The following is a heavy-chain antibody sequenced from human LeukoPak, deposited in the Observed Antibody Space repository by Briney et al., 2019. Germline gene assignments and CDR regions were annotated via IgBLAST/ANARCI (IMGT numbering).Heavy chain of an antibody. CDR3: ARAIDYSNYEGEYYYYYYMDV. D-gene: IGHD4-11*01. J-gene: IGHJ6*03. V-gene: IGHV4-4*07. CDR1: GGSISSYY. Sequence: SETLSLTCTVSGGSISSYYWSWIRQPPGKGLEWIGRIYTSGSTNYNPSLKSRVTMSVDTSKNQFSLKLSSVTAADTAVYYCARAIDYSNYEGEYYYYYYMDVWGKGTTVTVSS. CDR2: IYTSGST.